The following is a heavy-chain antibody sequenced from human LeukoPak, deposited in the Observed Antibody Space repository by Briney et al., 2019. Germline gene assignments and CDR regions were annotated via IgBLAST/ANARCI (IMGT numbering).Heavy chain of an antibody. J-gene: IGHJ4*02. D-gene: IGHD3-16*02. CDR1: GFTFSSYA. CDR2: ISGSGGST. V-gene: IGHV3-23*01. CDR3: ARDEGAFGGIIVPRD. Sequence: GGSLRLSCAASGFTFSSYAMSWVRQAPGKGLEWVSAISGSGGSTYYADSVKGRFTISRDNSNNTLYLQMHSLRAEDTALYFRARDEGAFGGIIVPRDWGQGTLVTVSS.